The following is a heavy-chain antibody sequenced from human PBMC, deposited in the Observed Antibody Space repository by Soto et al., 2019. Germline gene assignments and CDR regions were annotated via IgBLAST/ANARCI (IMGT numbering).Heavy chain of an antibody. V-gene: IGHV3-30-3*01. CDR2: ISYDGSNK. CDR3: ARETYYYGSGSLESYYGMDV. D-gene: IGHD3-10*01. CDR1: GFTFSSCA. Sequence: SCAASGFTFSSCAMHWVRQAPGKGLEWVAVISYDGSNKYYADSVKGRFTISRDNSKNTLYLQMNSLRAEDTAVYYCARETYYYGSGSLESYYGMDVWGQGTTVTVSS. J-gene: IGHJ6*02.